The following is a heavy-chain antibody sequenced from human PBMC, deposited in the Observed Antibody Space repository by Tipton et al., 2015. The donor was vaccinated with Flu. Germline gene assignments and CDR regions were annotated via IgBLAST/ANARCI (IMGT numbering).Heavy chain of an antibody. CDR3: ARNKGTGYEDY. V-gene: IGHV4-59*01. CDR1: GASIRSYY. Sequence: LRLSCTVSGASIRSYYWTWIRQSPGKGLEWIGYISYSGATNMNPALRGRVTMSVDASKSQFSLKMTSVTAADTATYFCARNKGTGYEDYWGQGTLVTVSS. CDR2: ISYSGAT. D-gene: IGHD1-1*01. J-gene: IGHJ4*02.